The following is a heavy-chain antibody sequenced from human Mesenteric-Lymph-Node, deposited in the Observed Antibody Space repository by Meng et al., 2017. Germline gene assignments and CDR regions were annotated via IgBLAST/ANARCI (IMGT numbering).Heavy chain of an antibody. CDR3: ARHQNGGTYPLDY. Sequence: QVALQESGPGLVKPSETLSLTCAVSGGSISTYYWSWIRQPPGKGLEWIGNNYYSGSTNYNPSLASRVTISVDSSKNQFSLKLSSVTAADTAVYYCARHQNGGTYPLDYWGQGTLVTVSS. J-gene: IGHJ4*02. CDR1: GGSISTYY. D-gene: IGHD3-16*02. V-gene: IGHV4-59*08. CDR2: NYYSGST.